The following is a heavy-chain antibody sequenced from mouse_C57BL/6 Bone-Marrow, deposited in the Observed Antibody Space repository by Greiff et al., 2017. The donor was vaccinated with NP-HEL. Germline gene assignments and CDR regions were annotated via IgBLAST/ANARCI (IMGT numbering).Heavy chain of an antibody. CDR3: ARYYYGSSPWFAY. CDR2: IYPRSGNT. V-gene: IGHV1-81*01. D-gene: IGHD1-1*01. J-gene: IGHJ3*01. CDR1: GYTFTSYG. Sequence: VQRVESGAELARPGASVKLSCKASGYTFTSYGISWVKQRTGQGLEWIGEIYPRSGNTYYNEKFKGKATLTADKSSSTAYMELRSLTSEDSAVYFCARYYYGSSPWFAYWDQGTLVTVSA.